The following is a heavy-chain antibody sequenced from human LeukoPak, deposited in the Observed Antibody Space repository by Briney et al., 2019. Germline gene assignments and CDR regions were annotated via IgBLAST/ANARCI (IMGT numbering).Heavy chain of an antibody. D-gene: IGHD3-22*01. CDR1: GGSFSGYY. J-gene: IGHJ4*02. CDR3: ARASSFDSSGYYNY. Sequence: SETLSLTCAVYGGSFSGYYWSWIRQPPGKGLEWIGEINHSGSTNYNPSLKSRVTISVDTSKNQFSLKLSSVTAADTAVYYCARASSFDSSGYYNYWGQGTLVTVSS. V-gene: IGHV4-34*01. CDR2: INHSGST.